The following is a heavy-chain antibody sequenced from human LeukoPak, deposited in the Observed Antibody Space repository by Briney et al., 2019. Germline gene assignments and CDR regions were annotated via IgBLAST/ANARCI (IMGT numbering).Heavy chain of an antibody. CDR1: GFTFSSYS. V-gene: IGHV3-21*01. CDR3: ARDSGYSSSWPNPLNY. J-gene: IGHJ4*02. Sequence: GGSLRLSCAASGFTFSSYSMNWVRQAPGKGLEWVSSSSSSSSYIYYADSVKGRFTISRDNAKNSLYLQMNSLRAEDTAVYYCARDSGYSSSWPNPLNYWGQGTLVTVSS. D-gene: IGHD6-13*01. CDR2: SSSSSSYI.